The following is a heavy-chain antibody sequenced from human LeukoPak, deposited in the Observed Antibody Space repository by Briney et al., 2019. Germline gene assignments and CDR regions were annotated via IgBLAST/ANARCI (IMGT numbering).Heavy chain of an antibody. V-gene: IGHV4-59*01. CDR1: GGSISSYY. CDR3: ARQVDCSSTSCHVLEPYFDY. J-gene: IGHJ4*02. CDR2: IYYSGST. Sequence: SETLSLTCTVSGGSISSYYWSWIRQPPGKGLEWIGYIYYSGSTNYNPSLKSRVTISVDTSKNQFSLKLSSVTAADTAVYYCARQVDCSSTSCHVLEPYFDYWGQGTLVTVSS. D-gene: IGHD2-2*01.